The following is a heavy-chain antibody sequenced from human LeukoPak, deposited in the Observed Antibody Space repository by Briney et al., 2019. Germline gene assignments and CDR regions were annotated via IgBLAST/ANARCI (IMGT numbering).Heavy chain of an antibody. CDR1: GFTVSSNY. J-gene: IGHJ4*02. CDR3: AKDIEASI. V-gene: IGHV3-23*01. Sequence: GGSLRLSCAASGFTVSSNYLSWVRQAPGKGLEWVSLISHSGANTFYADSVKGRFTVSRDNSKNMMYLQMNSLRAEDTAVYYCAKDIEASIWGQGTLVTVSS. D-gene: IGHD2-15*01. CDR2: ISHSGANT.